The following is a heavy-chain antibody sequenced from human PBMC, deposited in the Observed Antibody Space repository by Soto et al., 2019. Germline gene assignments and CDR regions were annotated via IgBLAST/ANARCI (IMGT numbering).Heavy chain of an antibody. CDR1: GFKFSSSG. CDR2: IKQDGSEK. CDR3: AREGFDFWSGYPLRAFDV. J-gene: IGHJ3*01. D-gene: IGHD3-3*01. Sequence: GGSLRLSCAASGFKFSSSGMSWVRQAPGKGLEWVANIKQDGSEKDYVDSVKGRFTISRDNAKNSLYLQVNTLRSEDMAVYYCAREGFDFWSGYPLRAFDVWGQGTMVTVSS. V-gene: IGHV3-7*01.